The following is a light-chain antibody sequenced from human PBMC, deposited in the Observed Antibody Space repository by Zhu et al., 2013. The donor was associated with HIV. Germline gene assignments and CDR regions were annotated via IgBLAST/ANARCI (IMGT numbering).Light chain of an antibody. CDR3: QQYGSSPLT. J-gene: IGKJ4*01. CDR2: ETS. CDR1: QSVSSSF. Sequence: EIVLTQSPGTLSLSPGDTATLSCRASQSVSSSFLAWYQQKPGQPPRLLMYETSTRAAGIPARFSGSGSVRDFTLTITGLEPEDFAVYYCQQYGSSPLTFGGGPRWKS. V-gene: IGKV3-20*01.